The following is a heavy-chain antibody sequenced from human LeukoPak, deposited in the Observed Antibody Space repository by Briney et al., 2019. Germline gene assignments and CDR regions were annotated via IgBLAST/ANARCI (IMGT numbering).Heavy chain of an antibody. J-gene: IGHJ4*02. Sequence: GGSLRLSCAASGFSFRNYAMSWVRQAPGKGLEWVSSISDSGGATYYADSVKGRFTISRDNSRNTLYLQLNSLGADDAAVYYCAKIAPWGAVTTTDGFDYWGQGTLVTVSS. V-gene: IGHV3-23*01. CDR1: GFSFRNYA. CDR2: ISDSGGAT. D-gene: IGHD4-17*01. CDR3: AKIAPWGAVTTTDGFDY.